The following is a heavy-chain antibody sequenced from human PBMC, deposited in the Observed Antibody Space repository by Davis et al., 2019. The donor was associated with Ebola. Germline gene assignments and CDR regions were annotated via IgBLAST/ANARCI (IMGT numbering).Heavy chain of an antibody. Sequence: GESLKIPCAASGFTFSSYGMHWVRQAPGKGLEWVAVISYDGSNKYYADSVKGRFTISRDNSKNTLYLQMNSLRAEDTAVYYCAKDARSMGDYGDYWGQGTLVTVSS. J-gene: IGHJ4*02. CDR3: AKDARSMGDYGDY. CDR2: ISYDGSNK. CDR1: GFTFSSYG. V-gene: IGHV3-30*18. D-gene: IGHD3-16*01.